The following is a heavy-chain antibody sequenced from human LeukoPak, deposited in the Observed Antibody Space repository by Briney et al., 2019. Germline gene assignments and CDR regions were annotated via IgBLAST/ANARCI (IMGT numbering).Heavy chain of an antibody. Sequence: GASVKVSCKASGYTFSNYDINWVRQAPGQGLEWMGWMNPNSGRRVYAQKFQGRVTMTRNSSINTAYMELTSLRSDDTAVYYCARGLRSDCWGQGTLVTVSS. J-gene: IGHJ4*02. CDR2: MNPNSGRR. V-gene: IGHV1-8*01. CDR1: GYTFSNYD. D-gene: IGHD3-16*02. CDR3: ARGLRSDC.